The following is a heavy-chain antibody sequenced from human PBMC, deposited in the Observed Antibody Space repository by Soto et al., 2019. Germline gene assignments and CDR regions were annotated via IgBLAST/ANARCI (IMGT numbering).Heavy chain of an antibody. CDR2: IYYSGST. J-gene: IGHJ4*02. V-gene: IGHV4-59*08. D-gene: IGHD3-3*01. CDR1: GGSISSYY. CDR3: ARHGSGYDFWSGYLGY. Sequence: SETLSLTCTVSGGSISSYYWSWIRQPPGKGLEWIGYIYYSGSTNYNPSLKSRVTISVDTSKNQFSLKLSSVTAADTAVYYCARHGSGYDFWSGYLGYWGQGTLVTVSS.